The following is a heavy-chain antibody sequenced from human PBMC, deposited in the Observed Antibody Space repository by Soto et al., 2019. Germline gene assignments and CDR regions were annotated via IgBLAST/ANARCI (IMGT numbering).Heavy chain of an antibody. J-gene: IGHJ4*02. CDR1: GFTFSRNG. CDR3: AKDRVESGLGEVDY. V-gene: IGHV3-30*18. Sequence: QVQLVESGGGVVQPGRSLRLSCAASGFTFSRNGMHWVRQAPGKGLEWVAVISYDGSNKYYADSVKGRFTVSRDNWKNTLYLQLNNLGGEDTAVYYCAKDRVESGLGEVDYWGQGTLVTVSS. CDR2: ISYDGSNK. D-gene: IGHD3-16*01.